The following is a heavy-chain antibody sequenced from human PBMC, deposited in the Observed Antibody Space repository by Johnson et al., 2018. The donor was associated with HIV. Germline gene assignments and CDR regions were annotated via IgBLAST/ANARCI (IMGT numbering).Heavy chain of an antibody. CDR1: GFTFSDYY. D-gene: IGHD3-10*01. J-gene: IGHJ3*01. V-gene: IGHV3-30*02. Sequence: QVQLVESGGGLVKPGGSLRLSCAASGFTFSDYYMSWIRQAPGKGLEWVAFIRHDGNNKYYADSVKGRFTISRDNSESTLYLQMNGLRAEDTAVYYCAKDRIGLTMVPRAFDFWGQGTMVTVSS. CDR3: AKDRIGLTMVPRAFDF. CDR2: IRHDGNNK.